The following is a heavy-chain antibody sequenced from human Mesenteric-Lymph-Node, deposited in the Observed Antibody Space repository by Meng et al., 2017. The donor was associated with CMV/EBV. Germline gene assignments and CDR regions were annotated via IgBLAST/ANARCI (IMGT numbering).Heavy chain of an antibody. Sequence: GGSLRLSCAASGFTFSSYGMHWVRQAPGKGLEWVAFIRYDGSNKYYADSVKGRFTISRDNSKNTLYLQMNSLRAEDTAVYYCARVVVRGVIPSYGMDVWGQGTTVTVSS. V-gene: IGHV3-30*02. CDR2: IRYDGSNK. J-gene: IGHJ6*02. CDR3: ARVVVRGVIPSYGMDV. CDR1: GFTFSSYG. D-gene: IGHD3-10*01.